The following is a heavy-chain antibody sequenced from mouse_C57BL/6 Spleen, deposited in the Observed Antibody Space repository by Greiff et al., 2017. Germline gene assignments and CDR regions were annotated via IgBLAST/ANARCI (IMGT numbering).Heavy chain of an antibody. CDR3: ARGGYSNYDWYFDY. CDR1: GYSFTDYN. D-gene: IGHD2-5*01. V-gene: IGHV1-39*01. CDR2: INPNYGTT. J-gene: IGHJ2*01. Sequence: VQLKQSGPELVKPGASVKISCKASGYSFTDYNMNWVKQSNGKSLEWIGVINPNYGTTSYNQKFKGKATLTVDQSSSTAYMQLNSLTSEDSAVYYCARGGYSNYDWYFDYWGQGTTLTVSS.